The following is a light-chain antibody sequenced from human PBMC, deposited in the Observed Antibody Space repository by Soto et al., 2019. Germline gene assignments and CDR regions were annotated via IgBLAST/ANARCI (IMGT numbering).Light chain of an antibody. J-gene: IGKJ5*01. Sequence: EVVLSQSPGTLSFSTGERATLSCRASQSVGSSFLAWFQQEPGQAPRLLIYGTSSRATGIPDRFSGSGSGTDFTLTIRRLEPEDFAVYYCQQYGNSPITFGQGTRLEIK. V-gene: IGKV3-20*01. CDR2: GTS. CDR3: QQYGNSPIT. CDR1: QSVGSSF.